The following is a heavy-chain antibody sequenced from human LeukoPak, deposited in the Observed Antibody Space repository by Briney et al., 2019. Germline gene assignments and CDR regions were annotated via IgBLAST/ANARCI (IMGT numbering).Heavy chain of an antibody. V-gene: IGHV3-23*01. J-gene: IGHJ4*02. CDR2: VSSSGETT. D-gene: IGHD3-10*01. CDR3: AKVGFLDYYGSGSSKYYFDY. CDR1: GFSFSTYG. Sequence: GGSLRLSCAGSGFSFSTYGMTWVRQAPGRGLEWVSSVSSSGETTYYADSVKGRFTISRDNSKSTLYLQMNSLRVEDTALYYCAKVGFLDYYGSGSSKYYFDYWGQGTLVTVSS.